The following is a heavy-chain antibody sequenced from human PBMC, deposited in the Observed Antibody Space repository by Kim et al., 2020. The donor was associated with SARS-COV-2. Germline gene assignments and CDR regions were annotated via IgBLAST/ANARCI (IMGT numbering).Heavy chain of an antibody. Sequence: KGRFTLCRDNAKNSLYLQMNSLRDEDAAVYYCARAYCGGDCYPYDYGMDVWGQGTTVTVSS. CDR3: ARAYCGGDCYPYDYGMDV. V-gene: IGHV3-48*02. D-gene: IGHD2-21*02. J-gene: IGHJ6*02.